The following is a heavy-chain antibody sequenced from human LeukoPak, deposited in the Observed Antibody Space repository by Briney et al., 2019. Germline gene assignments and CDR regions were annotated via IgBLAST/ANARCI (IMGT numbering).Heavy chain of an antibody. Sequence: PGRSLRLSCAASGFTFSSYAMHWVRQAPGKGLEWVAVISYDGSNKYYADSVKGRFTISRDNSKNTLYLQMNSLRAEDTAVYYCARATERFLEWWTFDYWGQGTLVTVSS. CDR1: GFTFSSYA. J-gene: IGHJ4*02. D-gene: IGHD3-3*01. CDR3: ARATERFLEWWTFDY. CDR2: ISYDGSNK. V-gene: IGHV3-30*04.